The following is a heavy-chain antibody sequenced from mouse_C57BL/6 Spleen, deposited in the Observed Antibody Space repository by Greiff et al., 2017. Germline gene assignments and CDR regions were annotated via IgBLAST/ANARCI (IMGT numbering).Heavy chain of an antibody. V-gene: IGHV1-55*01. Sequence: VQLQQPGAELVKPGASVKMSCKASGYTFTSYWITWVKQRPGQGLEWIGDIYPGSGSTNSNEKFQSKATLSVDTSSSTAYMQLSILTSADSAFYYCARVRDYYGSSYWYFDVRGTGTTVTVSS. CDR2: IYPGSGST. CDR3: ARVRDYYGSSYWYFDV. CDR1: GYTFTSYW. D-gene: IGHD1-1*01. J-gene: IGHJ1*03.